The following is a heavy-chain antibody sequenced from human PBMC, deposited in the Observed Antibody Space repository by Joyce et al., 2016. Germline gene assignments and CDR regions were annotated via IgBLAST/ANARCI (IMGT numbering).Heavy chain of an antibody. CDR1: GHTFKAYT. CDR3: AGGTWATAGGYLFDF. D-gene: IGHD6-13*01. J-gene: IGHJ4*02. Sequence: QVSFVQSGAEVRRPGASVKVNCKASGHTFKAYTFHWRRQAPGHTLEWMGGIKAGAGTTKDSDVFQGRVTITRDASATTVAMELDSLRSEDTAVYYCAGGTWATAGGYLFDFWGQGTLVTVSS. V-gene: IGHV1-3*01. CDR2: IKAGAGTT.